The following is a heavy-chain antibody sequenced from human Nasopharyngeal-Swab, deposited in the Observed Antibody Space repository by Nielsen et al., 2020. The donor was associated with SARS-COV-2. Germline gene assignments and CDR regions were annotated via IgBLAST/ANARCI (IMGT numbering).Heavy chain of an antibody. D-gene: IGHD3-3*01. CDR2: IYYSGIT. Sequence: SETLSLTCTVSGGSIGSYYWSWVRQPPGEGLEWIGYIYYSGITNYNPSLKSRVTISVDTSKNPFSLKLSSVTAADTAVYYCAAFWSGYYTGMNYWGQGTLVTVSS. CDR1: GGSIGSYY. CDR3: AAFWSGYYTGMNY. V-gene: IGHV4-59*01. J-gene: IGHJ4*02.